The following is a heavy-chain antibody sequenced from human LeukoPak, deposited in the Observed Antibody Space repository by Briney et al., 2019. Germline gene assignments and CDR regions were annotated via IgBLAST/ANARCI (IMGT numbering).Heavy chain of an antibody. Sequence: ASVKVSCKASGYTFTSYAMHWVRQAPGQRLEWMGWINAGNGNTKYSQKFQGRVTITRDTSAGTAYMELSSLRSEDTAVYYCARGSTVTSEVDYWGQGTLVTVSS. CDR2: INAGNGNT. D-gene: IGHD4-17*01. V-gene: IGHV1-3*01. J-gene: IGHJ4*02. CDR1: GYTFTSYA. CDR3: ARGSTVTSEVDY.